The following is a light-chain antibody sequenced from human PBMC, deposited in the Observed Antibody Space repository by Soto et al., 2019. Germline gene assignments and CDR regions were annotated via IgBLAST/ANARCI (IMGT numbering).Light chain of an antibody. CDR3: QQLDSDPPWT. Sequence: IQLTQSPSTLSASVGDRVTMTCRASQDISTYLAWYQQNPGRAPKLLIYLASNLHTGVPSRFSGSGSGTEFTLTISSLQPEDFATYYCQQLDSDPPWTFGQGTRVEIK. V-gene: IGKV1-9*01. CDR1: QDISTY. CDR2: LAS. J-gene: IGKJ1*01.